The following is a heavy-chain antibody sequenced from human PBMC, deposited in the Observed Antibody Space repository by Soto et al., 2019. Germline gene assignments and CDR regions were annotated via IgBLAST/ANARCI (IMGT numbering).Heavy chain of an antibody. Sequence: QVQVVESGGGVVQPGRYLRLSCAASGFTLSSCGMHWVRQAPGKGLEWVGVITYDGGSEHYADFVKGRFTISRDSSENTVYLQMNSLRVEDSAVYYCAKEQSSGYYRVVDYWGQGTRVTVSS. CDR1: GFTLSSCG. D-gene: IGHD6-19*01. CDR3: AKEQSSGYYRVVDY. V-gene: IGHV3-30*18. CDR2: ITYDGGSE. J-gene: IGHJ4*02.